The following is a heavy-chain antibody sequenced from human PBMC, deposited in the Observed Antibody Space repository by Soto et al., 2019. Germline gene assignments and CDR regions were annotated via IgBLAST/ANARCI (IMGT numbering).Heavy chain of an antibody. CDR3: ARGEDSSGYYYLRY. V-gene: IGHV4-59*01. CDR1: GGSIISYY. J-gene: IGHJ4*02. D-gene: IGHD3-22*01. Sequence: SVTLSLTCTVSGGSIISYYWSWIRQPPGKGLEWIGYIYYSGSTNYNPSLRSRVTISVDTSKNQFSLKLSSVTAADTAVYYCARGEDSSGYYYLRYWGQGTLVTVSS. CDR2: IYYSGST.